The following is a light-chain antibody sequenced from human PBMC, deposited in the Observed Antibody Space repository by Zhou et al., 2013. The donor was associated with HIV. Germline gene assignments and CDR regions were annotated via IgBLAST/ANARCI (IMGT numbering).Light chain of an antibody. CDR3: QQYSIYPWT. CDR2: AAS. Sequence: IQLTQSPSSLAASVGDTVTITCRASQGISTYLVWYQQKPGKAPKLLIYAASTLQSGVPSRFSGGGSGTEFTLTISSLQPEDFATYYCQQYSIYPWTFGQGTRVDTK. V-gene: IGKV1-9*01. J-gene: IGKJ1*01. CDR1: QGISTY.